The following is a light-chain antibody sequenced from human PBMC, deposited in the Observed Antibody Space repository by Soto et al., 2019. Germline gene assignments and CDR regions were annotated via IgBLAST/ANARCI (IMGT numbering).Light chain of an antibody. CDR1: QSVSSCY. J-gene: IGKJ2*01. CDR2: GAS. Sequence: EIVLTQSPGTLSLSPGERATRSCRASQSVSSCYLAWYQQKPGQAPRLLIYGASSRATGIPDRFSGSGSGTDFTLTISRLEPEDFAVYYCQQYGSSPPNTFGQGTKLEIK. CDR3: QQYGSSPPNT. V-gene: IGKV3-20*01.